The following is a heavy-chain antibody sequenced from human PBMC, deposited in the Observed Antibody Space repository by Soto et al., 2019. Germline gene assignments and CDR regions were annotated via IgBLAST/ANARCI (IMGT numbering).Heavy chain of an antibody. J-gene: IGHJ4*02. CDR3: RRGGTARPDY. CDR1: GFTFTTYG. V-gene: IGHV3-48*02. CDR2: ISSGGGTV. D-gene: IGHD6-6*01. Sequence: PGGSLRLSCVASGFTFTTYGMNWVRQAPGKGLQWVSYISSGGGTVNYADSVKGRFTISRDNAKNSLYLQMNSLRDEDTAVYYCRRGGTARPDYWGQGTLVNVSS.